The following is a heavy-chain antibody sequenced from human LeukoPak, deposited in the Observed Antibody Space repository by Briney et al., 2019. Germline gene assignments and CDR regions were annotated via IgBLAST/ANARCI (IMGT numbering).Heavy chain of an antibody. CDR1: GFTFSSYE. D-gene: IGHD3-16*02. V-gene: IGHV3-48*03. CDR3: ARESPNMITFGGVIASRFDY. Sequence: PGGSLRLSCAASGFTFSSYEMNWVRQAPGKGLEWVSYISSSGSTIYYADSVKGRFTISRDNAKNSLYLQMNSLRAEDTAVYYCARESPNMITFGGVIASRFDYWGQGTLVTVSS. J-gene: IGHJ4*02. CDR2: ISSSGSTI.